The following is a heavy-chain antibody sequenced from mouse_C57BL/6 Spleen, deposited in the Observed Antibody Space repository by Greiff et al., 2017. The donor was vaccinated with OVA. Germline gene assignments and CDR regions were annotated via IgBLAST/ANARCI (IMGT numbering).Heavy chain of an antibody. D-gene: IGHD2-4*01. J-gene: IGHJ2*01. CDR2: IHPNSGST. CDR1: GYTFTSYW. Sequence: QVQLQQPGAELVKPGASVKLSCKASGYTFTSYWMHWVKQRPGQGLEWIGMIHPNSGSTNYNEKFKSKATLTVDKSSSTAYMQLRSLTSEDSAVYYCARDPLYDYDGYYFDYWGQGTTLTVSS. V-gene: IGHV1-64*01. CDR3: ARDPLYDYDGYYFDY.